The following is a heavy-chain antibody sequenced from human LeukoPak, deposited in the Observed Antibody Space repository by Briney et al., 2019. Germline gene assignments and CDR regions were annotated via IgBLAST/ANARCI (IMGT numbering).Heavy chain of an antibody. CDR3: AKRPSDYGDYVSYFDY. CDR2: ISDDGWSK. J-gene: IGHJ4*02. V-gene: IGHV3-30*18. Sequence: GGSLRLSCAASGFSFISYGMHWVRQAPGKGLEWVGVISDDGWSKDYADSVKGRFTISRDNSKDTLYLQMNSLRDEDTAVYYCAKRPSDYGDYVSYFDYWGQGTLVTVSS. D-gene: IGHD4-17*01. CDR1: GFSFISYG.